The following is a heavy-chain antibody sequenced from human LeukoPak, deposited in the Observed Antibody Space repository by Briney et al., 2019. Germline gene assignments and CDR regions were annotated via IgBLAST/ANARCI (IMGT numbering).Heavy chain of an antibody. CDR3: ARMGAGRFDF. V-gene: IGHV4-4*07. CDR2: IYTSGST. Sequence: SETLSPTCTVSGGSISNYYWIWIRQPAGKGLEWIGRIYTSGSTNYNPSLKSRVTMSVDTSKNQFSLRLTSVTAADTAVYYCARMGAGRFDFWGQGTLVTVSS. CDR1: GGSISNYY. D-gene: IGHD1-26*01. J-gene: IGHJ4*02.